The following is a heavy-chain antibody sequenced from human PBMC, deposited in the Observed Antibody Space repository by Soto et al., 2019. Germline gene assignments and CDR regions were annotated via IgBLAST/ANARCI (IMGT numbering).Heavy chain of an antibody. V-gene: IGHV3-73*01. CDR2: IRTKTNNYAT. CDR1: GFTLSGST. CDR3: CRRNPTYFDT. Sequence: EVQLVESGGGLVQPGGSLKLSCAAAGFTLSGSTVHWVRQASGKGLEWIGHIRTKTNNYATAYGESVKGRFTLSRDDSRNTAYLQINSRQTEDTAVYYCCRRNPTYFDTWGQGTLVIVSS. J-gene: IGHJ4*02. D-gene: IGHD1-1*01.